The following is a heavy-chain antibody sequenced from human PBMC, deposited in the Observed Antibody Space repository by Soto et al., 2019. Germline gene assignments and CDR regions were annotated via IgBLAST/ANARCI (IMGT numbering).Heavy chain of an antibody. D-gene: IGHD6-13*01. CDR2: ISGSGGST. J-gene: IGHJ4*02. CDR1: GFTFSSYA. Sequence: EVQLLESGGGLVQPGGSLRLSCAASGFTFSSYAMSWVRQAPGKGLEWVSAISGSGGSTYYADSVKGRFTISRDNSKNTLYLQMDSLRAEDTAVYYCAKRQQQLGGLFDYWGQGTLVTVSS. CDR3: AKRQQQLGGLFDY. V-gene: IGHV3-23*01.